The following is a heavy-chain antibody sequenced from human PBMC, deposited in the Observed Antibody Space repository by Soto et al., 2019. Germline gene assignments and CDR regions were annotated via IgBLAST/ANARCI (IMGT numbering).Heavy chain of an antibody. CDR1: GGFTSTNNW. Sequence: QLQLQESGPGLVRPSGTLSLTCAVSGGFTSTNNWWSWVRPPPGKGLEWIGDAYHSGSTEYNPSLKSRVSISVDKSKTQISLKLTSAPAADTAVYDCARSPPSAYYGGSGAFDYWGQGTLVTVSS. CDR2: AYHSGST. J-gene: IGHJ4*02. V-gene: IGHV4-4*02. D-gene: IGHD3-10*01. CDR3: ARSPPSAYYGGSGAFDY.